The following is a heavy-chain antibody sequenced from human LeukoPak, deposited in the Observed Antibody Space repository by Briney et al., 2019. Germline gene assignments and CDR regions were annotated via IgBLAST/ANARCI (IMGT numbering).Heavy chain of an antibody. Sequence: GGSLRLSCAASGFTFSSYAMHWVRQAPGKGLEWVAVISYDGSNKYYADSVKGRFTISRDNSKNTLYLQMNSLRAEDTAVYYCARAALVWDIVVVVAAPHDYWGQGTLVAVSS. CDR3: ARAALVWDIVVVVAAPHDY. CDR2: ISYDGSNK. CDR1: GFTFSSYA. J-gene: IGHJ4*02. V-gene: IGHV3-30*04. D-gene: IGHD2-15*01.